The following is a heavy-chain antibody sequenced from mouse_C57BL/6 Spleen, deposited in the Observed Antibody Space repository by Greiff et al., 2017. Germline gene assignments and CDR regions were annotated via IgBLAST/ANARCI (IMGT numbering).Heavy chain of an antibody. D-gene: IGHD2-4*01. CDR1: GYTFTSYW. Sequence: QVQLQQPGAELVKPGASVKLSCKASGYTFTSYWMHWVKQRPGQGLEWIGMIHPNSGSTNYNEKFKSKATLTVDKSSSTAYMQLSSLTSEDSAVYYCARRVIYYDQSAMDDWGQGTSVTVSS. CDR3: ARRVIYYDQSAMDD. CDR2: IHPNSGST. V-gene: IGHV1-64*01. J-gene: IGHJ4*01.